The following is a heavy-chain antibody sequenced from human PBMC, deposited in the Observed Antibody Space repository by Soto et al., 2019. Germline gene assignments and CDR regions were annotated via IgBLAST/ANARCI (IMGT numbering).Heavy chain of an antibody. V-gene: IGHV5-10-1*01. CDR3: ARHLSGSHRGDAFDI. CDR1: GYSFTSYW. Sequence: PGESLKISCKGSGYSFTSYWISWVRHMPGKGLEWMGRIDPSDSYTSYSPSFQGHVTISPDRSISTAYLQWSSRKASDTAMYYCARHLSGSHRGDAFDIWGQGTTVTVSS. CDR2: IDPSDSYT. D-gene: IGHD5-12*01. J-gene: IGHJ3*02.